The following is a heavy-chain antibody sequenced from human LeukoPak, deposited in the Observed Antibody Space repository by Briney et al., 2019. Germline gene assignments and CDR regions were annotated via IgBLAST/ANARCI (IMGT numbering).Heavy chain of an antibody. CDR3: ARASAPYYYYDSSGYYYVVLDY. V-gene: IGHV1-69*13. D-gene: IGHD3-22*01. CDR2: IIPIFRTA. CDR1: GYTFTSYD. J-gene: IGHJ4*02. Sequence: GASVKVSCKASGYTFTSYDFNWVRQAPGQGLEWMGGIIPIFRTANYAQKFQGRVTITADESTSTAYMELSSLRSEDTAVYYCARASAPYYYYDSSGYYYVVLDYWGQGTLVTVSS.